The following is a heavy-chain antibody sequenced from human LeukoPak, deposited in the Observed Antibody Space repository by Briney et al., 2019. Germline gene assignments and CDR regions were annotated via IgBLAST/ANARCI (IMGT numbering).Heavy chain of an antibody. CDR1: GYTFTSYD. CDR2: MNPNSGNT. D-gene: IGHD2-21*01. CDR3: ARGSAYCGGDCYYY. J-gene: IGHJ4*02. Sequence: ASVKVSCKASGYTFTSYDINWVRQATGQGLEWMGWMNPNSGNTGYAQKFQGRVTMTRNTSISTAYMELSSLRSEDTAVYYCARGSAYCGGDCYYYWGQGTLVTVSS. V-gene: IGHV1-8*01.